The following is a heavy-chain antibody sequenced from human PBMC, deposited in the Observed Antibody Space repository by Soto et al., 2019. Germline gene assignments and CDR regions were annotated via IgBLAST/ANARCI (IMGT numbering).Heavy chain of an antibody. CDR3: ARDQRCGPKCNGMGV. V-gene: IGHV4-31*03. J-gene: IGHJ6*02. CDR2: IYYSGST. Sequence: PSETLSLTCTVSGGSISSGGYYWSWIRQHPGKGLEWIGYIYYSGSTYYNPSLKSRVTISVDTSKNQFSLKLSSVTAADTAVYYCARDQRCGPKCNGMGVWGQGTTVTVSS. D-gene: IGHD1-1*01. CDR1: GGSISSGGYY.